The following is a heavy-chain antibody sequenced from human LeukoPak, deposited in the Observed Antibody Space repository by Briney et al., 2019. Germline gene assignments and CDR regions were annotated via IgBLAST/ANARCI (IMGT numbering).Heavy chain of an antibody. V-gene: IGHV3-11*04. CDR1: GFMFSDYY. CDR2: ISNDSVDK. D-gene: IGHD3-3*01. J-gene: IGHJ3*02. CDR3: ARRDWVSGAVRAFDI. Sequence: GGSLRLSCVGSGFMFSDYYMSWIRPAPGKGLEWVSYISNDSVDKYYVDSVRGRFTISRDNAKKSMYLQMSGLRVEDTAVYYCARRDWVSGAVRAFDIWGQGTMVTVSS.